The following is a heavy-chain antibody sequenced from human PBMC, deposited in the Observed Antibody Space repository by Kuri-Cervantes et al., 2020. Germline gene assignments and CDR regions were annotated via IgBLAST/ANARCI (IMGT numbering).Heavy chain of an antibody. CDR3: ARDPGE. D-gene: IGHD3-16*01. J-gene: IGHJ4*02. V-gene: IGHV4-4*07. Sequence: GSLRLSCTVSSGSISSYYWSWIRQPAGKGLEWIGRIYTSGSTNYDPSLKSRVTMSVDTSKNQFSLKLSSVTAADTAVYYCARDPGEWGQGTLVTVSS. CDR2: IYTSGST. CDR1: SGSISSYY.